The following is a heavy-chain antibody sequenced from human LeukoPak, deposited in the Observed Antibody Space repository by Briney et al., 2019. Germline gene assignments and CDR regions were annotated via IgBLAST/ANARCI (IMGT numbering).Heavy chain of an antibody. V-gene: IGHV3-33*01. J-gene: IGHJ4*02. CDR2: IWYDGSNK. D-gene: IGHD3-3*01. Sequence: PGGPLRLSCAASGFTFSSYGMHWVRQAPGKGLEWVAVIWYDGSNKYYADSVKGRFTISRDNSKNTLYLQMNSLRAEDTAVYYCAREGPYDFWSGYPYYFDYWGQGTLVTVSS. CDR3: AREGPYDFWSGYPYYFDY. CDR1: GFTFSSYG.